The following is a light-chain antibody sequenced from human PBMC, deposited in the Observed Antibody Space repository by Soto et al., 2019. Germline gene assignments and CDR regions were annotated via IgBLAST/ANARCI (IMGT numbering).Light chain of an antibody. CDR2: KVS. CDR1: QSLVYSDGNTY. CDR3: MQGTHWPSIT. J-gene: IGKJ5*01. V-gene: IGKV2-30*01. Sequence: DVVMPQSPLSLPVTLGQPASISCRSSQSLVYSDGNTYLNWFQQRPGQSPRRLTYKVSNRDSGVPYRFSGRGSGTDFTLKISRVEAEDVGVYYCMQGTHWPSITFGQGTRVEIK.